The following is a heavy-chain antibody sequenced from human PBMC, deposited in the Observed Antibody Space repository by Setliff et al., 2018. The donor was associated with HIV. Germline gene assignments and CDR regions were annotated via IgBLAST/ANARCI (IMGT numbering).Heavy chain of an antibody. CDR3: ARAGAKTYYDFWSGPYYYYYYMDV. CDR2: ISSSGSNL. CDR1: GFTFSDYY. J-gene: IGHJ6*03. Sequence: GGSLRLSCAASGFTFSDYYMSWIRQAPGKGLEWVSYISSSGSNLYYADSVKGRFTISRDNAKNALYLQMNSLRAEETALYYCARAGAKTYYDFWSGPYYYYYYMDVWGKGTTVTVSS. V-gene: IGHV3-11*01. D-gene: IGHD3-3*01.